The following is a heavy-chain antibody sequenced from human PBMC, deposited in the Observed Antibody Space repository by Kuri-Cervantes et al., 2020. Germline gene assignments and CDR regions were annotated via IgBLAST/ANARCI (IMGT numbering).Heavy chain of an antibody. J-gene: IGHJ6*03. CDR3: ARTPNYYYYIDV. CDR1: GLSLSTSGVG. CDR2: IYWDDDQ. V-gene: IGHV2-5*02. Sequence: SGPTLVKPTETLTLACTLSGLSLSTSGVGLGWIRQPPGKALEWLALIYWDDDQRYSPFLKSRLAITKDTSKNQMVLTMSNMDPADTATYYCARTPNYYYYIDVWGKGTTVTVSS.